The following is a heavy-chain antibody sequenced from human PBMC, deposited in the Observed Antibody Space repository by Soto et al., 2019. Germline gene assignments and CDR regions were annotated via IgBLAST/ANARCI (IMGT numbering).Heavy chain of an antibody. V-gene: IGHV1-69*13. J-gene: IGHJ4*02. CDR3: ARRDTGFSGYSYGPIDY. D-gene: IGHD5-18*01. CDR1: GGTFSSNA. Sequence: SVKVSCKASGGTFSSNAISWVRQAPGQGLEWMGGIIPIFGTANYAQKFQGRVTITADESTSTAHMELSSLRSEDTAVYYCARRDTGFSGYSYGPIDYWGQGTLVTVSS. CDR2: IIPIFGTA.